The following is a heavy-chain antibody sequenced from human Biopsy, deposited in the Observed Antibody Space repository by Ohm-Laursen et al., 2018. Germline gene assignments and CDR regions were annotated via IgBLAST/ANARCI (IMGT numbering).Heavy chain of an antibody. V-gene: IGHV3-21*01. CDR2: ISETSSHI. J-gene: IGHJ6*02. D-gene: IGHD1-7*01. CDR1: GVSVSRYD. Sequence: LTRAVSGVSVSRYDMNWGRQGPGKGVEWISYISETSSHIYDADSVRGRFTVARYIAKNSLYLQLNSLIVEYTAVHYCARDSSRRTREGGMDVWGQGTTVTVSS. CDR3: ARDSSRRTREGGMDV.